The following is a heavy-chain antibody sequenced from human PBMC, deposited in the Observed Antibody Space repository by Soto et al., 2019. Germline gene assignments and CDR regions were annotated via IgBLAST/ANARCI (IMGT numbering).Heavy chain of an antibody. J-gene: IGHJ5*02. CDR1: GGSFSDKY. Sequence: PSETLSLTCVVSGGSFSDKYWSWIRQSPGKGLEWLGEINHIRGTNYNLFLKSRVTMSLDTSKNQISLRLTSVTVADSAIYYCVRGRSRYSEKSLSWFDPWGQGTMVTVSS. CDR3: VRGRSRYSEKSLSWFDP. V-gene: IGHV4-34*01. D-gene: IGHD5-12*01. CDR2: INHIRGT.